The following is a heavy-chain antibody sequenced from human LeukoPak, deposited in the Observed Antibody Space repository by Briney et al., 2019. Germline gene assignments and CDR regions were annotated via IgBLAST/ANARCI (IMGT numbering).Heavy chain of an antibody. Sequence: NPGGSLRLSCAASGFTFSNAWMNWVRQAPGKGLEWVGRIKTKADGGTTDYAAPVKGRFTVSRDDSKNTLFLQMNSLKTDDTAVYYCTTDLTYYYYYYMDVWGKGTTVTISS. CDR2: IKTKADGGTT. CDR3: TTDLTYYYYYYMDV. CDR1: GFTFSNAW. J-gene: IGHJ6*03. D-gene: IGHD4/OR15-4a*01. V-gene: IGHV3-15*01.